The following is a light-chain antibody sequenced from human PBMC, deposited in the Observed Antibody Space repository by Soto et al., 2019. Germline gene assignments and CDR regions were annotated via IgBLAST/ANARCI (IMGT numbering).Light chain of an antibody. CDR2: FGS. Sequence: DIVMTQSPLSLPVTPGEPASISCRSSQSLLHSNGYTYLDWYLQKPGQSPQLLIYFGSNRASGVPDRFSGSGSGTDFTLKISRVEAEDFGVYYCMQALQSPWTFGQGTKVQIK. CDR1: QSLLHSNGYTY. J-gene: IGKJ1*01. CDR3: MQALQSPWT. V-gene: IGKV2-28*01.